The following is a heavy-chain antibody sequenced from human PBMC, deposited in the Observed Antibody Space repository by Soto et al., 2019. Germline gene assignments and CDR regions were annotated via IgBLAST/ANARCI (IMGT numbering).Heavy chain of an antibody. Sequence: EVQLLESGGGLVQPGGSLRLSCAASGFTFNNYAMTWVRQAPGKGLEWVSAISGGGDTTSYADSVKGRFTVSRDGSKNTRYLQMSSLRAVETALYYCAKGRGGSGSLTPRVDFWGQGTLVTVSS. CDR3: AKGRGGSGSLTPRVDF. V-gene: IGHV3-23*01. CDR1: GFTFNNYA. D-gene: IGHD3-10*01. CDR2: ISGGGDTT. J-gene: IGHJ4*02.